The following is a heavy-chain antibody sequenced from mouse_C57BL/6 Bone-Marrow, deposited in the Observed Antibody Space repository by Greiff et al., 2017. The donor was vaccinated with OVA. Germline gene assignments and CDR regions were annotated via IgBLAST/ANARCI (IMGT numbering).Heavy chain of an antibody. J-gene: IGHJ3*01. Sequence: DVKLVESGGGLVQPGGSLCLSCAASGFTFTDYYMSWVRQPPGKALEWLGFIRNKANGYTTEYSASVKGRFTISRDNSQSILYLQRKALRAEDSATYYFARYDYYGSREYAWFADWGQGTLVTVSA. CDR2: IRNKANGYTT. CDR1: GFTFTDYY. D-gene: IGHD1-1*01. V-gene: IGHV7-3*01. CDR3: ARYDYYGSREYAWFAD.